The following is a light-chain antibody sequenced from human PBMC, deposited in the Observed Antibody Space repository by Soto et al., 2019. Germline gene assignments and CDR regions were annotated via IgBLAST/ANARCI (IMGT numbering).Light chain of an antibody. CDR1: QGITNY. Sequence: DIQMTQSPSSLSASVVDRVTITCRASQGITNYLAWYQQKPGKVPKLLIYAASTLQSGVPSRFSGSGSGTDFALTISSRQAGDVATYYCQKYNSAPWTFGQGTKVEIK. CDR3: QKYNSAPWT. CDR2: AAS. V-gene: IGKV1-27*01. J-gene: IGKJ1*01.